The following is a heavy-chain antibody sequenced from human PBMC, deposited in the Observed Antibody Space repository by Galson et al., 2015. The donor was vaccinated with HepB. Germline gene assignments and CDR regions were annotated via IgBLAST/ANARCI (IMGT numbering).Heavy chain of an antibody. CDR3: ARGGSYSSLDY. D-gene: IGHD6-13*01. J-gene: IGHJ4*02. CDR2: ISSSSSSI. CDR1: GFTFSSYS. V-gene: IGHV3-21*01. Sequence: SLRLSCAASGFTFSSYSMNWVRQAPGKGLEWVSSISSSSSSIYYADTVMGRFNISRDNAKNSLHLQMNSLRAEDTAVYYCARGGSYSSLDYWGQGTLVTVSS.